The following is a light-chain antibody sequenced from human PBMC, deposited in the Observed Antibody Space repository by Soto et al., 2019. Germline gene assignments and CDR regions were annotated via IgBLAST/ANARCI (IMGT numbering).Light chain of an antibody. Sequence: QSALTQPASVSGSPGQSITISCTGTSSDVGCYNLVSWYQHHPGKAPKLMIYEGNKRPSGVSNRFSGSKSDNTASLTISGLQAEDEADYYCCSYAGSSTFALYFFGTGTKVT. CDR3: CSYAGSSTFALYF. CDR2: EGN. J-gene: IGLJ1*01. V-gene: IGLV2-23*03. CDR1: SSDVGCYNL.